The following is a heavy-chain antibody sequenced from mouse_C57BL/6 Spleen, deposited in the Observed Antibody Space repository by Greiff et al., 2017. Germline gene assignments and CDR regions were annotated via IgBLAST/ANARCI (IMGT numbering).Heavy chain of an antibody. CDR3: ASSYGNSHMDD. D-gene: IGHD2-1*01. V-gene: IGHV7-3*01. J-gene: IGHJ4*01. CDR1: GFTFTGYY. CDR2: IRNKANGYTT. Sequence: EVNLVESGGGLVQPGGSLSLSCAASGFTFTGYYMRWVRQPPGQALEWLGFIRNKANGYTTEYSASVKGRFTISRDNSQSILYLQMNALSAEDSATYYGASSYGNSHMDDWGKGTSGTVAS.